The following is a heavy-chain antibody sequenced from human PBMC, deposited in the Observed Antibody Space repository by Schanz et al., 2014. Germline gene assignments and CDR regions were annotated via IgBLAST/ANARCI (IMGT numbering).Heavy chain of an antibody. CDR1: GGSISTSSRY. Sequence: QLHLQESGPGLAKPSETLSLICSVSGGSISTSSRYWGWIRQSPGKGLEWLGSLYYTGKTHYNPSLKSKATIAQDPPKNHSPRNLTSVTAADTAVYYCVRHGNYEFWHGPTPQFENWGQGTLVTVS. D-gene: IGHD3-3*01. V-gene: IGHV4-39*01. CDR3: VRHGNYEFWHGPTPQFEN. J-gene: IGHJ4*02. CDR2: LYYTGKT.